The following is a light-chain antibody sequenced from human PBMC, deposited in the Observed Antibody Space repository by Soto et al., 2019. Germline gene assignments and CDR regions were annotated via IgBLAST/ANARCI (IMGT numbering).Light chain of an antibody. V-gene: IGKV1-9*01. CDR2: AAS. CDR1: QGISNF. Sequence: DIQLTQSPSFLSASVGDRVTITCRARQGISNFLAWYQQKPGKAPKLLIYAASTLQSGVPSRFSGSGSGTEFTLTISSLQPEDFATYYCQQLKSYLFTFGPGTKVDIK. J-gene: IGKJ3*01. CDR3: QQLKSYLFT.